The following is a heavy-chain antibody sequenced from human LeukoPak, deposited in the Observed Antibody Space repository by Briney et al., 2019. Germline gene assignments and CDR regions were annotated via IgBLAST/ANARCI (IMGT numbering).Heavy chain of an antibody. Sequence: SQTLSLTCAVSGGSISSGSYSWSWIRQPPGKGLEWIGYVYPRGSTYYNPSLKSRVILSLDKSANQFSLNLSSVTAADTAVYYCARFSPRAMGNYLDLWGQGTLVTVSS. V-gene: IGHV4-30-2*01. D-gene: IGHD7-27*01. CDR3: ARFSPRAMGNYLDL. CDR2: VYPRGST. CDR1: GGSISSGSYS. J-gene: IGHJ4*02.